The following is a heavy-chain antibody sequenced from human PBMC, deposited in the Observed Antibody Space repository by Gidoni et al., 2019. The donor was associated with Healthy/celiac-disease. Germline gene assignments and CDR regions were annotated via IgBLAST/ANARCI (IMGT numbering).Heavy chain of an antibody. CDR1: GFTFRSYA. J-gene: IGHJ2*01. CDR3: AKGTTVTTKGSGWYFDL. CDR2: ISGSGGST. Sequence: VQLLESGGGLVQPGGSLRLSCAASGFTFRSYAMSWVRQAPGKGLEWVSAISGSGGSTYYADSVKGRFTISRYNSKNTLYLQMNSLRAEDTAVYYCAKGTTVTTKGSGWYFDLWGRGTLVTVSS. D-gene: IGHD4-17*01. V-gene: IGHV3-23*01.